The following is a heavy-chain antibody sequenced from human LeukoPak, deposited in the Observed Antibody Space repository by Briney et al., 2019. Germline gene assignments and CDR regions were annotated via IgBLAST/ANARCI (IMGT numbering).Heavy chain of an antibody. Sequence: GGSLRLSCAASGFTFSDYCMSWIRQAPGKGLEWVSYISSSGSTIYYADSVKGRFTISRDNAKNSLYLQMNSLRAEDTAVYYCARESPYLGYCSSTSCYEGFDYWGQGTLVTVSS. J-gene: IGHJ4*02. CDR2: ISSSGSTI. CDR3: ARESPYLGYCSSTSCYEGFDY. V-gene: IGHV3-11*01. CDR1: GFTFSDYC. D-gene: IGHD2-2*01.